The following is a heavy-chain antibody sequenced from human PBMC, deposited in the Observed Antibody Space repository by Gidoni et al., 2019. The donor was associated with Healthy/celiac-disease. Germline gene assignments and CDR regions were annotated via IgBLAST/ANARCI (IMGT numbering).Heavy chain of an antibody. CDR3: AREVKMMVVVNLFTWFAP. D-gene: IGHD3-22*01. V-gene: IGHV1-2*02. Sequence: QVQLVQSGAEVKKPGASVKVSCKASGYTFTGYYMHWVRQAPGQGLEWMGWINPNSGGTNYAQKFQGRVTMTRDTSISTAYMERGRLGSEETAVYYCAREVKMMVVVNLFTWFAPWAREPWSPSPQ. J-gene: IGHJ5*02. CDR2: INPNSGGT. CDR1: GYTFTGYY.